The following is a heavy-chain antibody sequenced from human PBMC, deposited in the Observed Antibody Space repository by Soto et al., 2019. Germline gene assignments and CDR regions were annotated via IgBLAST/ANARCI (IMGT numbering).Heavy chain of an antibody. CDR3: ARDPRPLVQGGYYYYGMDV. Sequence: QVQLQESGPGLVKPSQTLSLTCTVSGGSISSGGYYWSWIRQHPGKGLEWIGYIHYSGSTYYNPSLKSRVTISVDPSNNQFPLKLSSVTAADTAVYYCARDPRPLVQGGYYYYGMDVWGQGTTVTVSS. J-gene: IGHJ6*02. CDR1: GGSISSGGYY. D-gene: IGHD6-13*01. CDR2: IHYSGST. V-gene: IGHV4-31*03.